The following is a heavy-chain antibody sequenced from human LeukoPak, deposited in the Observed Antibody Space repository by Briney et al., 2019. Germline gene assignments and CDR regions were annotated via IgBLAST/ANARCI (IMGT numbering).Heavy chain of an antibody. D-gene: IGHD6-13*01. J-gene: IGHJ4*02. CDR2: VTWNSGSI. Sequence: PGGSLRLSCATSGFIFDDYAMHWVRQAPGKGLEWVSDVTWNSGSIGYADSVKGRFTISRDNAKKSLYLQMSSLRAEDTAVYYCARDGGSSWYFDYWGQGTLVTVSS. CDR3: ARDGGSSWYFDY. CDR1: GFIFDDYA. V-gene: IGHV3-9*01.